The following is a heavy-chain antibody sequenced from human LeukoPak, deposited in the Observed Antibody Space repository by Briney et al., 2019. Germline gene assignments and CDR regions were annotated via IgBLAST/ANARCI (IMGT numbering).Heavy chain of an antibody. Sequence: GGSLRLSCAASGFTFSSYGMHWVRQAPGKGLEWVAFIRYDGSNKYYADSVKGRFTVSRDNSKNTLYLQMNSLRAEDTAVYYCAKGVVGKGTDDAFDIWGQGTMVTVSS. CDR3: AKGVVGKGTDDAFDI. CDR2: IRYDGSNK. J-gene: IGHJ3*02. V-gene: IGHV3-30*02. D-gene: IGHD1-1*01. CDR1: GFTFSSYG.